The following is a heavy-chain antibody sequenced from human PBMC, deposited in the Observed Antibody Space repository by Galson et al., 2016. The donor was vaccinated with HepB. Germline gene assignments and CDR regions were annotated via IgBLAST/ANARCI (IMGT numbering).Heavy chain of an antibody. CDR1: GYTFTGYY. Sequence: SVKVSCKASGYTFTGYYMHWVRQAPGQGLEWMGWINPNSGGTNYAQKFQGRVTMTRDTSISTAYMELSSLRANDTAVYYCARDRLGGYDYHWGQGTLVTVSS. CDR2: INPNSGGT. D-gene: IGHD5-12*01. V-gene: IGHV1-2*02. J-gene: IGHJ5*02. CDR3: ARDRLGGYDYH.